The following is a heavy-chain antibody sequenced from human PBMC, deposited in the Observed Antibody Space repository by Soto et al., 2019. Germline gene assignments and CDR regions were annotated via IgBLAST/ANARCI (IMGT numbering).Heavy chain of an antibody. J-gene: IGHJ4*02. V-gene: IGHV3-23*01. CDR3: AKDRRAGGNYGFYSDF. D-gene: IGHD1-7*01. CDR2: SSATGAGT. Sequence: GGSLRLSCAASGFTFSSYGMTWVRQAPGKGLEWVSFSSATGAGTYYADSVKGRFTISRDNSKNTLYLQMTSLRADDTAVYYCAKDRRAGGNYGFYSDFWGQGAQVTVSS. CDR1: GFTFSSYG.